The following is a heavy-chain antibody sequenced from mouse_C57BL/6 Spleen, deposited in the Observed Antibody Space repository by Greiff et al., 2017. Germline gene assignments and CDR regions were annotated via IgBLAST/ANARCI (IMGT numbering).Heavy chain of an antibody. V-gene: IGHV1-15*01. J-gene: IGHJ1*03. CDR3: TSAPVPYWYFDV. CDR1: GYTFTDYE. Sequence: QVQLQQSGAELVRPGASVTLSCKASGYTFTDYEMHWVKQTPVNGLEWIGAIDPETGGTAYNQKFKGTAILTADKSSSTAYMELRSLTSEDSAVYDCTSAPVPYWYFDVWGTATTVTVSS. CDR2: IDPETGGT.